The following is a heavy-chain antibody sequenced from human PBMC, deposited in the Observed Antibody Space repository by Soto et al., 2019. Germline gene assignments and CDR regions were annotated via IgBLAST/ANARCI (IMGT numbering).Heavy chain of an antibody. CDR2: IKSKTDGGTT. V-gene: IGHV3-15*01. CDR1: GFTFSNAW. D-gene: IGHD3-3*01. CDR3: GVEDYDFWSGWPRHFDY. Sequence: GGSLRLSCAASGFTFSNAWMSWVRQAPGKGLEWVGRIKSKTDGGTTDYAAPVKGRFTISRDDSKNTLYLQMNSLKTEDTAVYYCGVEDYDFWSGWPRHFDYWGQGTLVTVSS. J-gene: IGHJ4*02.